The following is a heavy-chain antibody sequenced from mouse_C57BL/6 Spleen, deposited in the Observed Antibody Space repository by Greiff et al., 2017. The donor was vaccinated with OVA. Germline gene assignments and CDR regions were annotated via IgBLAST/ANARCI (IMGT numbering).Heavy chain of an antibody. CDR2: IDPSDSET. J-gene: IGHJ4*01. CDR3: AGADAPHYAMDY. CDR1: GYTFTSYW. V-gene: IGHV1-52*01. Sequence: QVQLQQPGAELVRPGSSVQLSCKASGYTFTSYWMPWVKQRPIQGLEWVGNIDPSDSETHYNQKFKDKATLTVDKSSSTAYMQLSSLTSEDSAVYYCAGADAPHYAMDYWGQGTSVTVSS.